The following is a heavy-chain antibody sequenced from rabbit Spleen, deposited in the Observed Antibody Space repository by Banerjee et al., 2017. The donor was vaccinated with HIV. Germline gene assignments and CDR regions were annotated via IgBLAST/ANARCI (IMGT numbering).Heavy chain of an antibody. CDR1: GFSFSSNDY. CDR3: VRDQAGDADYGPYYLNL. CDR2: IEPIFGNT. J-gene: IGHJ4*01. D-gene: IGHD2-1*01. V-gene: IGHV1S40*01. Sequence: QSLEESGGGLVQPEGSLTLTCTTSGFSFSSNDYMCWVRQAPGKGLEWIGYIEPIFGNTYYASWVNGRFTISSHNAQNTLYLQLSSLTVADTATYFCVRDQAGDADYGPYYLNLWGQGTLVTVS.